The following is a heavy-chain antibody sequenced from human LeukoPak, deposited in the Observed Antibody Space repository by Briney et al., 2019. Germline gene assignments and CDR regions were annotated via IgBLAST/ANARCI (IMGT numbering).Heavy chain of an antibody. Sequence: GESLKISCKGSGYSFTSYWSGWVRQMPGKGLEWMGIIYPGDSDTRYSPSFQGQVTISADKSISTAYLQWSSLKASDTAMYYCARIHNYYDSSGYHYFDYWGQGTLVTVSS. J-gene: IGHJ4*02. D-gene: IGHD3-22*01. CDR3: ARIHNYYDSSGYHYFDY. V-gene: IGHV5-51*01. CDR2: IYPGDSDT. CDR1: GYSFTSYW.